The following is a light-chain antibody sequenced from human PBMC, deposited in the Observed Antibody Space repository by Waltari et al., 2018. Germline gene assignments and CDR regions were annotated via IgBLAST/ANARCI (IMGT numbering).Light chain of an antibody. CDR2: VVN. Sequence: SALTQPASVSASPGQSIAISCTATNTDLDNFNFVSWYQQYPGEAARLLIYVVNVRASGMSNRFSGSKSGNTASLTISGLQAEDEADYYCCSFTTRRTYVFGTGTKVTVL. CDR1: NTDLDNFNF. CDR3: CSFTTRRTYV. J-gene: IGLJ1*01. V-gene: IGLV2-14*03.